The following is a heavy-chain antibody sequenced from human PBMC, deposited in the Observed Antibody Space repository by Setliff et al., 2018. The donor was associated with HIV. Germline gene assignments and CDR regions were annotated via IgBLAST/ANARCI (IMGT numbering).Heavy chain of an antibody. CDR3: AREAEQGERSSSWYFDY. V-gene: IGHV1-46*01. J-gene: IGHJ4*02. CDR1: GYTFTAYY. CDR2: ISPSGAST. Sequence: ASVKVSCKSSGYTFTAYYIHWVRRAPGQGLEWMGMISPSGASTKYAQRLQGRVTLTRDTSSSTVYVELSSLRSDDTAVYYCAREAEQGERSSSWYFDYWGQGTLVTVSS. D-gene: IGHD6-6*01.